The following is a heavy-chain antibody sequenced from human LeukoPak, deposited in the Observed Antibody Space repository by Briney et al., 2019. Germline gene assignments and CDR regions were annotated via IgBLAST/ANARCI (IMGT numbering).Heavy chain of an antibody. V-gene: IGHV3-30-3*01. Sequence: QPGGSLRLSCAASGFTFSSHAMHWVRQAPGKGLEWVAVISYDGSNKYYADSVKGRFTISRDNSKNTLYLQMNSLRAEDTAVYYCARGPQLNYWGQGTPVTVSS. CDR1: GFTFSSHA. CDR3: ARGPQLNY. CDR2: ISYDGSNK. J-gene: IGHJ4*02.